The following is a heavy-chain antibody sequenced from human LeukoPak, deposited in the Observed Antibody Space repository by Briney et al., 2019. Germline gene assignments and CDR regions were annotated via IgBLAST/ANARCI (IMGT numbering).Heavy chain of an antibody. CDR2: ISSSGSTI. CDR1: GFTFSSYA. J-gene: IGHJ4*02. CDR3: ASPRAADDY. D-gene: IGHD3-10*01. Sequence: PGGSLRLSCAASGFTFSSYAMSWVRQAPGKGLEWVSYISSSGSTIYYADSVKGRFTISRDNAKNSLYLQMNSLRAEDTAVYYCASPRAADDYWGQGTLVTVSS. V-gene: IGHV3-48*03.